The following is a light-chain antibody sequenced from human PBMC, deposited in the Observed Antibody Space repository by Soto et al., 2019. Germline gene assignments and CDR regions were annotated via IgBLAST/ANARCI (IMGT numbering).Light chain of an antibody. CDR1: SSDVGAYNY. CDR3: SSYISSSTLV. V-gene: IGLV2-14*01. CDR2: EVS. J-gene: IGLJ1*01. Sequence: QSARAQPASVSGPPGQSITISCTGTSSDVGAYNYVSWYQQHPGKAPKLMIYEVSNRPSGVSNRLSGSKSGNTASLTISGLQAEDEADYYCSSYISSSTLVFGTGTKVTVL.